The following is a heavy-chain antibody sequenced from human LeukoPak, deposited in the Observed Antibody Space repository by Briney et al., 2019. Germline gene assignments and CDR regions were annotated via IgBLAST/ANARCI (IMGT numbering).Heavy chain of an antibody. CDR2: IASSGRNI. V-gene: IGHV3-48*03. CDR3: ALLAVASDFDY. J-gene: IGHJ4*02. CDR1: GFPFSFYE. D-gene: IGHD6-19*01. Sequence: GGSLRLSCAVSGFPFSFYEMNWVRQAPGKGLEWVSNIASSGRNIYYADSVKGRFSISRDNAKSSLYLQMNSLRVEDTAIYYCALLAVASDFDYRGQGALVTVSS.